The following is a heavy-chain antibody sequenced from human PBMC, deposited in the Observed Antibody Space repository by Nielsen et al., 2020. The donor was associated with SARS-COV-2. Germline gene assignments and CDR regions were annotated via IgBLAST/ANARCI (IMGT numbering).Heavy chain of an antibody. V-gene: IGHV3-30*18. J-gene: IGHJ4*02. CDR1: GFTFSSYG. Sequence: GESLKISCAASGFTFSSYGMHWVRQAPGKGLEWVAVISYDGSNKYYADSVKGRFTISRDNSKNTLYLQMNSLRAEDTAVYYCAKAETRMVRGADDYWGQGTLVTVSS. CDR2: ISYDGSNK. D-gene: IGHD3-10*01. CDR3: AKAETRMVRGADDY.